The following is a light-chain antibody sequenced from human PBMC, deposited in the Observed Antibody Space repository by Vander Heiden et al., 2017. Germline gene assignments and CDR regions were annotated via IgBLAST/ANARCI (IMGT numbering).Light chain of an antibody. CDR2: GNT. V-gene: IGLV1-40*01. CDR1: SSNIGAGYD. CDR3: QSYDSGLTGYVV. Sequence: QSVLTQPPSVSGAPGQRVPISCTGRSSNIGAGYDVHWYQQVPRTAPKLLIYGNTNRPSGVPDRFSGSKSGTSASLAITGLQAEDEADYYCQSYDSGLTGYVVFGGGTKLTVL. J-gene: IGLJ2*01.